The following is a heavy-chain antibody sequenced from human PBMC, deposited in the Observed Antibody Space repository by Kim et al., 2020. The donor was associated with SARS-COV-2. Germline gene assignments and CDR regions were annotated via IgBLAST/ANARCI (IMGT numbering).Heavy chain of an antibody. CDR1: GFTFTNAW. D-gene: IGHD3-16*01. Sequence: GGSLRLSCAASGFTFTNAWMTWVRQAPGKGLEWVAHIRSKDDGGTTDYATPVKGRFTISRDDSTSTLYLQINSLRAEDTAVYYCTTDPRGFSYGYYYGMDGWGQGTTVTVSS. CDR3: TTDPRGFSYGYYYGMDG. J-gene: IGHJ6*02. V-gene: IGHV3-15*05. CDR2: IRSKDDGGTT.